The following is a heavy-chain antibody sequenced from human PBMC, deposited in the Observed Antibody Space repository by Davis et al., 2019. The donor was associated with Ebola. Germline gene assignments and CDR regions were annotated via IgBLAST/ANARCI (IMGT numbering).Heavy chain of an antibody. D-gene: IGHD2-21*01. CDR3: ARANLWWAGNWFDP. J-gene: IGHJ5*02. CDR2: INPNSGGT. CDR1: GYTFTGYY. Sequence: AASVKVSCNASGYTFTGYYMHWVRQAPGQGLEWMGWINPNSGGTNYAQKFQGWVTMTRDTSISTAYMELSSLRSEDTAVYYCARANLWWAGNWFDPWGQGTLVTVSS. V-gene: IGHV1-2*04.